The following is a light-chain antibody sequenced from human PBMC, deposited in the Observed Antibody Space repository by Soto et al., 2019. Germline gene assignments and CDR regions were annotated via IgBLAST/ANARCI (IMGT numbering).Light chain of an antibody. CDR3: QQYYSYPPT. CDR2: DAS. Sequence: DIQMTQSPSTLSASVGERVTITCRASQSISSWLAWYQQKPRKAPKLLIYDASSLESGVPSRFSGSGSGTAFTLTISCLQSEDCATYYCQQYYSYPPTFGPGTKVEIK. J-gene: IGKJ1*01. V-gene: IGKV1-5*01. CDR1: QSISSW.